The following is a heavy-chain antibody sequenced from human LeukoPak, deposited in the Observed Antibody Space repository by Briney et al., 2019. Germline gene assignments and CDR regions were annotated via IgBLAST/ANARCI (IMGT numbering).Heavy chain of an antibody. J-gene: IGHJ5*02. Sequence: GGSLRLSCAASGFTFNSYGMTWVRQAPGKGLEWVSSISGSGGSTYYADSVKGRFTISRDNSENTVYLQMNSLRAEDTAVYYCAKGMSWVDPWGQGTLVTVSS. CDR1: GFTFNSYG. V-gene: IGHV3-23*01. CDR2: ISGSGGST. CDR3: AKGMSWVDP.